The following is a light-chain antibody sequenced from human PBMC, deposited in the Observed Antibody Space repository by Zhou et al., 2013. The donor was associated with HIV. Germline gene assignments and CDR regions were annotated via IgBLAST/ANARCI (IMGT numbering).Light chain of an antibody. V-gene: IGKV1-NL1*01. CDR3: QQSFSTPRMYT. CDR2: AAS. CDR1: QGISNS. Sequence: DIQMTQSPSSLSASVGDRVTITCRASQGISNSLAWYQQKPGKAPKLLLYAASRLESGIPSRFSGSGSGTDYTLTISSLQPEDFATYYCQQSFSTPRMYTFGQGTKLEIK. J-gene: IGKJ2*01.